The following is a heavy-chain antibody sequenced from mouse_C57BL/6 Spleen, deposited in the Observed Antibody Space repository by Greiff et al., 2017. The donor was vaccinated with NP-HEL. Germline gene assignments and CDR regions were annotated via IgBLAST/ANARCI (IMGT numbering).Heavy chain of an antibody. Sequence: QVTLKVSGPGILQSSQTLSLTCSFSGFSLSTSGVGVSWIRPPSGKSLEWLAHIYWDDDPRSNPSLKRRLTISKDTSRNQVFLKITSVDTADTATYYGARIYYGSSYFYAMDYWGQGTSVTVSS. CDR2: IYWDDDP. CDR3: ARIYYGSSYFYAMDY. J-gene: IGHJ4*01. V-gene: IGHV8-12*01. CDR1: GFSLSTSGVG. D-gene: IGHD1-1*01.